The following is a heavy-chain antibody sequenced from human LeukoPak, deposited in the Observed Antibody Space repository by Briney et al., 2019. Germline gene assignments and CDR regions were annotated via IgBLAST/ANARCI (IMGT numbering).Heavy chain of an antibody. CDR3: ARSIETLTYSSSWYFPVDY. Sequence: ASVKVSCKASGYTFTSYGINWVRQATGQGLEWMGWMNPNSGNTGYAQKFQGRVTMTRNTSISTAYMELSSLRSEDTAVYYCARSIETLTYSSSWYFPVDYWGQGTLVTVSS. V-gene: IGHV1-8*01. J-gene: IGHJ4*02. CDR1: GYTFTSYG. CDR2: MNPNSGNT. D-gene: IGHD6-13*01.